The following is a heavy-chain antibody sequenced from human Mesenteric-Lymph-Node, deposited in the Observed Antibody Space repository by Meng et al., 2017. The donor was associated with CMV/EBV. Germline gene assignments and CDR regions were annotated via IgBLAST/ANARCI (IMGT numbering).Heavy chain of an antibody. CDR1: GYTFTGYY. V-gene: IGHV1-2*02. Sequence: SCKASGYTFTGYYIHWVRQAPGQGLEWMGWIHPNSGGTNYAQKFQGRVTMTRHTSISTAYMELSRLTSDDTAVYYCARDDYGDIPFDYWGQGTLVTVSS. J-gene: IGHJ4*02. CDR2: IHPNSGGT. D-gene: IGHD4-17*01. CDR3: ARDDYGDIPFDY.